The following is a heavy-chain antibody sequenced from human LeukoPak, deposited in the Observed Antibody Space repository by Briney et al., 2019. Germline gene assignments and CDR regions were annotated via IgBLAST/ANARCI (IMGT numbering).Heavy chain of an antibody. CDR3: ARALGSCCTFDY. D-gene: IGHD7-27*01. J-gene: IGHJ4*02. CDR2: IKQDGSEK. CDR1: GLTFSSSW. Sequence: GGSLRLSCAVSGLTFSSSWMDWVRQAPGKGLEWVANIKQDGSEKYYVDSVKGRFTISRDNAKNSLYLQMDSLRAEDTAVYYCARALGSCCTFDYWGQGTLVTVSS. V-gene: IGHV3-7*01.